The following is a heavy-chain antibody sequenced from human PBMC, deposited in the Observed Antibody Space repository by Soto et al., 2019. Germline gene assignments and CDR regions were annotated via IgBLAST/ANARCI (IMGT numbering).Heavy chain of an antibody. CDR3: ERDNPYTNSFGNWFDP. J-gene: IGHJ5*02. CDR1: GGTFSNYA. V-gene: IGHV1-69*01. D-gene: IGHD6-13*01. CDR2: IIPVFGTV. Sequence: QVRLVQSGAEVKKPGSSVKVSCKASGGTFSNYAITWLRLAPGQGLEWLAGIIPVFGTVNYAQKFQGRVTITADESTSTAYMELNRLRSEDTAVYYCERDNPYTNSFGNWFDPWGQGTLVIV.